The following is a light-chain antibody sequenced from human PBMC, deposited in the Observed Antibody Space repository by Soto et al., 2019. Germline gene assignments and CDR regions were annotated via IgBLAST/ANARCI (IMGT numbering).Light chain of an antibody. Sequence: DIVMTQTPLSLPVTPGEPASMSCRSSQSLLDSDDGYIYLDWYLQKPGQSPQLLFYTLSSRASGLPDRFTGSGSGTDFTLKISSVEAEDVGVYYCMQRREFPWTFGQGTKVEIK. V-gene: IGKV2-40*01. J-gene: IGKJ1*01. CDR1: QSLLDSDDGYIY. CDR2: TLS. CDR3: MQRREFPWT.